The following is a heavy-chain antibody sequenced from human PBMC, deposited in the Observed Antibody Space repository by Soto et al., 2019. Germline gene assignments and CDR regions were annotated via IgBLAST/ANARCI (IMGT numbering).Heavy chain of an antibody. Sequence: PSETLSLTCTVSGDAIGGFYWSWIRQPPGNGLQWIGNVYYTGTTDYNPSLRSRVTISVDMSKNQFSLKLSSVTAADTAVYYCAREMISTSRNYYYGMGVWGQGTTVTVSS. J-gene: IGHJ6*02. CDR3: AREMISTSRNYYYGMGV. D-gene: IGHD2-2*01. V-gene: IGHV4-59*01. CDR2: VYYTGTT. CDR1: GDAIGGFY.